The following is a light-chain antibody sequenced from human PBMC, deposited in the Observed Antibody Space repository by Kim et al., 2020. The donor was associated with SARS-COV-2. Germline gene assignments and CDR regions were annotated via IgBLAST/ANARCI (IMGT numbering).Light chain of an antibody. V-gene: IGLV3-1*01. CDR3: QAWDGGTAGV. J-gene: IGLJ2*01. Sequence: SYELTQPPSVSVSPGQTASITCSGDKLDDKYVAWYQQKPGQSPVLIIFQDAKRPSGITERFSGSNSGNTATLTISGTQAMDEGDYYCQAWDGGTAGVFGGGTQLTVL. CDR1: KLDDKY. CDR2: QDA.